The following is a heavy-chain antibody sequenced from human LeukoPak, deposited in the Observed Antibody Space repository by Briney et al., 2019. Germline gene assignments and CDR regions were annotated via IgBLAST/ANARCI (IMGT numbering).Heavy chain of an antibody. V-gene: IGHV4-38-2*01. J-gene: IGHJ5*02. CDR3: ARLQGHCSSTSCYPYNWFDP. D-gene: IGHD2-2*01. CDR2: IYHSGST. CDR1: GYSISSGYY. Sequence: PSETLPLTCAVSGYSISSGYYWGWIRQPPGKGLEWIGSIYHSGSTYYNPSLKSRVTISVDTSKNQFSLKLSSVTAADTAVYYCARLQGHCSSTSCYPYNWFDPWGQGTLVTVSS.